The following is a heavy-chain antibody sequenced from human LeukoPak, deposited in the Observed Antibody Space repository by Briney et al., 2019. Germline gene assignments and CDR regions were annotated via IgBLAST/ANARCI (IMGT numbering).Heavy chain of an antibody. D-gene: IGHD3-3*01. Sequence: SETLSLTCTVSGGSNSSYYWGWVPQAPGKELEWIGYIYHNGRTNYSPSLKSRITMSIDTSQNQFSLKLTSVTAADTAVYYCARASEGIGYFDTWGRGSLVTVSS. CDR1: GGSNSSYY. CDR2: IYHNGRT. CDR3: ARASEGIGYFDT. V-gene: IGHV4-59*01. J-gene: IGHJ4*02.